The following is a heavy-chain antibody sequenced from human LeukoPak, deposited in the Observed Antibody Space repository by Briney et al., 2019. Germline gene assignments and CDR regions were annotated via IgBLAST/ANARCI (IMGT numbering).Heavy chain of an antibody. CDR1: GYTFTGYY. V-gene: IGHV1-69*13. D-gene: IGHD2/OR15-2a*01. CDR2: IIPIFGTA. J-gene: IGHJ6*03. Sequence: SVKVSCKASGYTFTGYYMHWVRQAPGQGLEWMGGIIPIFGTANYAQKFQGRVTITADESTSTAYMELSSLRSEDTAVYYCARGKSNGLSHMDVWGKGTTVTVSS. CDR3: ARGKSNGLSHMDV.